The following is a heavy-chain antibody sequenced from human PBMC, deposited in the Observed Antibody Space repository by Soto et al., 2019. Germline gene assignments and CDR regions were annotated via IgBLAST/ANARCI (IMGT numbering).Heavy chain of an antibody. Sequence: SETLSLTCAVYGGSFSGYYWGWIRQPPGKGLEWIGEINHSGNTNYNPSLKSRVTISRDTSKKQSSLKVTSVTAADTAVYYCDRDPLRGYRYGHFDEWGQGTLVTVS. J-gene: IGHJ4*02. D-gene: IGHD5-18*01. V-gene: IGHV4-34*01. CDR2: INHSGNT. CDR3: DRDPLRGYRYGHFDE. CDR1: GGSFSGYY.